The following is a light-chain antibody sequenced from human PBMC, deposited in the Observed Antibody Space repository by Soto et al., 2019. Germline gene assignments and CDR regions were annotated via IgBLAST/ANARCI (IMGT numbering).Light chain of an antibody. CDR2: GAS. Sequence: EIVLTQSPGTLSLSPGERATLSCRASQSVSSSYLAWYQQKPGQAPRLLIYGASSRATGIPDRFSGSWSGTHFSLTISRLEPEDFAVYYCQQYGSSPPYTFGQGTKLEIK. CDR1: QSVSSSY. J-gene: IGKJ2*01. CDR3: QQYGSSPPYT. V-gene: IGKV3-20*01.